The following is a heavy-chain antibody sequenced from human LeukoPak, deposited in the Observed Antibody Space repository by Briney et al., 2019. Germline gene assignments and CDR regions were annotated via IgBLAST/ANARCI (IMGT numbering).Heavy chain of an antibody. CDR2: IWYDGSNK. CDR3: ARDGRFGELLPFDY. D-gene: IGHD3-10*01. V-gene: IGHV3-33*01. CDR1: GFTFSSYG. Sequence: GGSLRLSCAASGFTFSSYGMHWVRQAPGKGLEWVAVIWYDGSNKYYADSVKGRFTISRDNSKNTLYLQMNSLRAEDTAVYYCARDGRFGELLPFDYWGQGTLVTVSS. J-gene: IGHJ4*02.